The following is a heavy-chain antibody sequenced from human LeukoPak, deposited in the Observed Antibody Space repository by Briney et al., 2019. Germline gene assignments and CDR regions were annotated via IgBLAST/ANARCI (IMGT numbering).Heavy chain of an antibody. Sequence: GGSLRLSCAASGFTFSSYAMHWVRQAPGKGLEWVAVISYDGSNKYYADSVKGRFTISRDNAKNSLYLQMNSLRAEDTAVYYCARGPSGGLVDAFDIWGQGTMVTVSS. J-gene: IGHJ3*02. CDR1: GFTFSSYA. CDR3: ARGPSGGLVDAFDI. V-gene: IGHV3-30-3*01. CDR2: ISYDGSNK. D-gene: IGHD2-15*01.